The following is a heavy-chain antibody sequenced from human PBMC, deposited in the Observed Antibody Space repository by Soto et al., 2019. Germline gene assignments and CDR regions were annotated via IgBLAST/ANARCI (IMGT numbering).Heavy chain of an antibody. D-gene: IGHD3-22*01. CDR2: ISSSSSTI. CDR1: GFTFSSYS. Sequence: EVQLVESGGGLVQPGGSLRLSCAASGFTFSSYSMNWVRQAPGKGLEWVSYISSSSSTIYYADSVKGRFTISRDNAKNSLYLQMNSLRDEDTAVYYCAIEGLVMYYYDSSGSSYGMDVW. CDR3: AIEGLVMYYYDSSGSSYGMDV. V-gene: IGHV3-48*02. J-gene: IGHJ6*01.